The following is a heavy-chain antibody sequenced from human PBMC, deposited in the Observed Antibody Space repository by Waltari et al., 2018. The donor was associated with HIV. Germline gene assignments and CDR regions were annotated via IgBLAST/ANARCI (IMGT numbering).Heavy chain of an antibody. CDR1: GFTFPTYP. CDR2: IRDRGSTT. CDR3: AKPRMEYAIRDYFFGLDV. V-gene: IGHV3-23*01. J-gene: IGHJ6*02. D-gene: IGHD2-8*01. Sequence: VDLLESGGRLVQPGGSLRLSCVGSGFTFPTYPMRWVRQAPGEGMELVVGIRDRGSTTFYADSVKGRFTISRDNSKNTIYLQMDSLRADDTAVYFCAKPRMEYAIRDYFFGLDVWGQGTTVTVSS.